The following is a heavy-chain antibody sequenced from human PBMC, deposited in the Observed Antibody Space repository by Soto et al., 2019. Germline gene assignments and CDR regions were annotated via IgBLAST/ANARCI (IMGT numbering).Heavy chain of an antibody. CDR2: IIPIFGTA. CDR3: AARLVRDYYYYMDV. V-gene: IGHV1-69*13. Sequence: GASVKVSCKASGGTFSSYAISWVRQAPGQGLEWMGGIIPIFGTANYAQKFQGRVTITADESTSTAYMELSSLRSEDTAVYYCAARLVRDYYYYMDVWGKGTTVTVS. J-gene: IGHJ6*03. D-gene: IGHD2-2*01. CDR1: GGTFSSYA.